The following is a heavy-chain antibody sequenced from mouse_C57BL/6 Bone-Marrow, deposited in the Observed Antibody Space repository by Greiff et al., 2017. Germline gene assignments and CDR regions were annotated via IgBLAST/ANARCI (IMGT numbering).Heavy chain of an antibody. D-gene: IGHD2-1*01. V-gene: IGHV1-59*01. Sequence: QVQLQQPGAELVRPGTSVKLSCKASGYTFTSYWMHWVKQRPGQGLEWIGVIDPSDSYTNYKQKFKGKATLTVDTSSSTAYMQLSSLTSEDSAVYYCAAYGNFAYWGQGTLVTVSA. CDR1: GYTFTSYW. J-gene: IGHJ3*01. CDR3: AAYGNFAY. CDR2: IDPSDSYT.